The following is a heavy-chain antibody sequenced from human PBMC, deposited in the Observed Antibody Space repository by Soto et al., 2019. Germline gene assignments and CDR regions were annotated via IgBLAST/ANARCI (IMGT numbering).Heavy chain of an antibody. CDR1: AFTFRNYA. CDR2: IIYSGGST. Sequence: GRSFRDSCASAAFTFRNYATSRLRQVPGKWLEWVSTIIYSGGSTYYADSVKGRFITSIDNSKNTLYLQMNSLRVEDTAVYYWAKSPGMYYYDSRGYYHYDYWGQGT. CDR3: AKSPGMYYYDSRGYYHYDY. D-gene: IGHD3-22*01. J-gene: IGHJ4*02. V-gene: IGHV3-23*01.